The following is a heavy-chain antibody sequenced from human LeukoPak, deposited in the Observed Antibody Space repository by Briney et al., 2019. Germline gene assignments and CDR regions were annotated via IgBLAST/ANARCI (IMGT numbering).Heavy chain of an antibody. J-gene: IGHJ4*02. CDR2: IKQDGSEK. CDR3: ARGAAGYSYG. CDR1: GFTFSSHW. Sequence: GGSLRLSCAASGFTFSSHWMNWVRQAPGKGLEWVANIKQDGSEKYYVDFVKGRFTISRDNAKGSLYLQMNSLRAEDTAVYYCARGAAGYSYGWGQGTLVTVSS. V-gene: IGHV3-7*03. D-gene: IGHD5-18*01.